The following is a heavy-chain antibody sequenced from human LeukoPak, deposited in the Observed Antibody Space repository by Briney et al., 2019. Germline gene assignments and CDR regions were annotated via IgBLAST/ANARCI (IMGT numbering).Heavy chain of an antibody. CDR3: AREDGYCSGGNCYSYFDS. Sequence: PGGSLRLSCAASGFTFSNSWMSWVRQAPGKGLEWVAYIKKTGSETYYVDSVKGRFTITRDNARNSLFLQMNSLRAEGTAVYYCAREDGYCSGGNCYSYFDSWGQGTLVTVSS. J-gene: IGHJ4*02. CDR1: GFTFSNSW. V-gene: IGHV3-7*01. CDR2: IKKTGSET. D-gene: IGHD2-15*01.